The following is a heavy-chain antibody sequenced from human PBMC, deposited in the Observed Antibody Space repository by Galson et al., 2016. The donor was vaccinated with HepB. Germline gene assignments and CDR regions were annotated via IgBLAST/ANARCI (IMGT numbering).Heavy chain of an antibody. V-gene: IGHV2-5*02. CDR1: GFSLGTSGVA. CDR2: IHWDNEK. J-gene: IGHJ4*02. Sequence: PALVKPTQTLTLTCTFSGFSLGTSGVAVGWIRQPPGKALEWLALIHWDNEKRYSPSLNNRLTITKGTSKNQVVLTVTNMDPIDTATYFCVHHQPPPLTTSWYSVPSGDWGQGTLLTASS. CDR3: VHHQPPPLTTSWYSVPSGD. D-gene: IGHD6-13*01.